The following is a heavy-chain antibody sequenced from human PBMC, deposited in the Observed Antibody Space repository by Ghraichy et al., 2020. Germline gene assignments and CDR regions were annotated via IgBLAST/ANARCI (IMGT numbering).Heavy chain of an antibody. CDR2: ISTSGTT. Sequence: SETLSLTCAVSGTSITSYYWSWIRQPAGKGLEWIGRISTSGTTNYNPSLKSQVTMSVDTPKDQLSLKLNSVSATDTAVYYCARVSVGSEDFFDSWGQGTLVPVSS. V-gene: IGHV4-4*07. CDR3: ARVSVGSEDFFDS. J-gene: IGHJ4*02. D-gene: IGHD2-15*01. CDR1: GTSITSYY.